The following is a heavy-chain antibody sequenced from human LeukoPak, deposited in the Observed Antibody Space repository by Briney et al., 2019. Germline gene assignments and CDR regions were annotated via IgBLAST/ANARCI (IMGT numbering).Heavy chain of an antibody. CDR3: AKTSGGNY. CDR2: ISYDGSNK. D-gene: IGHD2-15*01. J-gene: IGHJ4*02. Sequence: GGSLRLSCAASGFTFSSYAMHWVRQAPGKGLEWVAVISYDGSNKYYADSVKGRFTISRDNSKNTLYLQMNSLRAEDTAVYYCAKTSGGNYWGQGTLVTVSS. V-gene: IGHV3-30-3*02. CDR1: GFTFSSYA.